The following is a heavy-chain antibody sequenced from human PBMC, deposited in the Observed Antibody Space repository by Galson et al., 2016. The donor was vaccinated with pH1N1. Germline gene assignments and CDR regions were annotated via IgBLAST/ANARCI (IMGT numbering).Heavy chain of an antibody. CDR1: TSYA. CDR3: ASPRPLLRYFDWLLPGGLDY. J-gene: IGHJ4*02. CDR2: INTNTGNP. D-gene: IGHD3-9*01. V-gene: IGHV7-4-1*02. Sequence: TSYAMNWVRQAPGQGLEWMGWINTNTGNPTYAQGFTGRFVFSLDTSDSTTYLHISSLKAEDTAVYYCASPRPLLRYFDWLLPGGLDYWGQGTLVTVSS.